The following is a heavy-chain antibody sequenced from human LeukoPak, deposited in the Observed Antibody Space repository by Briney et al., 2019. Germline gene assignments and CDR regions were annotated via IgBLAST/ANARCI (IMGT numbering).Heavy chain of an antibody. D-gene: IGHD3-9*01. CDR3: TRVRDYDILTGYSFSYFDY. Sequence: GRSLRLSCAASGFTFSSYPMHWVRQAPGKGLEWVGFIRSKAYGGTTEYAASVKGRFTISRDDSKSIAYLQMNSLKTEDTAVYYCTRVRDYDILTGYSFSYFDYWGQGTLVTVSS. V-gene: IGHV3-49*04. J-gene: IGHJ4*02. CDR2: IRSKAYGGTT. CDR1: GFTFSSYP.